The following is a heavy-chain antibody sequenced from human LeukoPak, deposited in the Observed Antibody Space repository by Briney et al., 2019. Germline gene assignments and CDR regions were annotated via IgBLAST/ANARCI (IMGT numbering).Heavy chain of an antibody. J-gene: IGHJ6*02. CDR2: ISTDGKST. Sequence: GGSLRLSCVASGLTFSNYWMLWVRQAPGKGLMWVSLISTDGKSTRYAESVKGRFTISRDNSKNTLYLQMNSLRAEDTAIYYCAKQSNDFWDGYSAPPGYGMDVWGQGTTVTVSS. CDR3: AKQSNDFWDGYSAPPGYGMDV. CDR1: GLTFSNYW. D-gene: IGHD3-3*01. V-gene: IGHV3-74*01.